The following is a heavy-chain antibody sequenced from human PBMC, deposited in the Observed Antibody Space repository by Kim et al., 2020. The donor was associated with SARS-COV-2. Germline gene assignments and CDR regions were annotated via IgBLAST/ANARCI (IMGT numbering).Heavy chain of an antibody. CDR1: GFTFSSYA. Sequence: GGSLRLSCAASGFTFSSYAMSWVRQAPGKGLEWVSAISGSGGNTYYADSVKGRFTISRDNSKNTLYLQMNSLRAEDTAVYYCAKHEGYCSDGSCYWYYWGQGTLVTVSS. CDR2: ISGSGGNT. D-gene: IGHD2-15*01. J-gene: IGHJ4*02. CDR3: AKHEGYCSDGSCYWYY. V-gene: IGHV3-23*01.